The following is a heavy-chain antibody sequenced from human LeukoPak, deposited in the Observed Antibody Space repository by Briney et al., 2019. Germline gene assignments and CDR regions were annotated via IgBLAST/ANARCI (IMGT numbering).Heavy chain of an antibody. Sequence: GGSLRLSCAASGFTFSSYWMSWVRQAPGKGLEWVANIKQDGSEKYYVDSVKGRFTISRDNAKNSLYLQMNSLRAEDTAVYYCARGDRGFGEFAGGDYWGQGTLVTVSS. J-gene: IGHJ4*02. V-gene: IGHV3-7*01. CDR1: GFTFSSYW. CDR2: IKQDGSEK. CDR3: ARGDRGFGEFAGGDY. D-gene: IGHD3-10*01.